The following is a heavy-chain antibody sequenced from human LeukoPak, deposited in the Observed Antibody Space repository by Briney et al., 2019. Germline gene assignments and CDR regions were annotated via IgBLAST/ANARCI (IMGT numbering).Heavy chain of an antibody. D-gene: IGHD3-9*01. J-gene: IGHJ4*02. CDR1: GFTFSSYG. Sequence: GGSLRLSCAASGFTFSSYGMNWVRQAPGKGLEWVSYISSSGSTIYYADSVKGRFTISRDNAKNSLYLQMNSLRAEDTAVYYCARDSEYDILTGQGINFDYWGQGTLVTVSS. V-gene: IGHV3-48*03. CDR2: ISSSGSTI. CDR3: ARDSEYDILTGQGINFDY.